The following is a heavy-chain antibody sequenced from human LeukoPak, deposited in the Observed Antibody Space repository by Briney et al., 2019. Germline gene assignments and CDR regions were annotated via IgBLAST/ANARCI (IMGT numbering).Heavy chain of an antibody. D-gene: IGHD5-18*01. CDR2: INPNTGDT. V-gene: IGHV1-2*02. CDR3: ARSADGYTCGHFDF. Sequence: ASVKVSCKASGYTFTAYYMHWVRQAPGQGLEWMGWINPNTGDTNYAQKFQGRVTMNRDTSISTAYMELSSLRSDDTAVYYCARSADGYTCGHFDFWGQGTLVSVSS. J-gene: IGHJ4*02. CDR1: GYTFTAYY.